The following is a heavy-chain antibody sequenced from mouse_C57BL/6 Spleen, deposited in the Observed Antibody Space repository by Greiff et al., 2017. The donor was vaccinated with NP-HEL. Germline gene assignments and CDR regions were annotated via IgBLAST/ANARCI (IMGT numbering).Heavy chain of an antibody. J-gene: IGHJ2*01. D-gene: IGHD1-1*01. CDR3: ARGLPYGFDY. CDR1: GYAFSSYW. Sequence: VQVVESGAELVKPGASVKISCKASGYAFSSYWMNWVKQRPGKGLEWIGQIYPGDGDTNYNGKFKGKATLTADKSSSTAYMQLSSLTSEDSAVYFCARGLPYGFDYWGQGTTLTVSS. V-gene: IGHV1-80*01. CDR2: IYPGDGDT.